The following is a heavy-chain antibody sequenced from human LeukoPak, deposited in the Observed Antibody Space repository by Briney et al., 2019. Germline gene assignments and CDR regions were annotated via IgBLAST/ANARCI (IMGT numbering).Heavy chain of an antibody. V-gene: IGHV3-7*01. CDR3: ARSGYTYEFDP. Sequence: GGSLRLSCAASGFLFSNYWMQWVRQAPGKGLEWVANIRQDGGETYVDSVKGRFTISRDNARNTLYLQMNSLRAEDTAVYYCARSGYTYEFDPWGQGTLVTVSS. CDR1: GFLFSNYW. J-gene: IGHJ5*02. CDR2: IRQDGGET. D-gene: IGHD5-18*01.